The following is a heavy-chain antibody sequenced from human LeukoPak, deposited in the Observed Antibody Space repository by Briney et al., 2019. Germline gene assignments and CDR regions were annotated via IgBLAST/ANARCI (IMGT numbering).Heavy chain of an antibody. CDR3: ARRWVGYYDSSGYYFDY. Sequence: SQTLSLTCAISGDSVSSNSAAWNWIRQSPSRGLEWLGRTYYRSKWYNDYAVSVKSRITINPDTSKNQFSLKLSSVTAADTAVYYCARRWVGYYDSSGYYFDYWGQGTLVTVSS. J-gene: IGHJ4*02. CDR1: GDSVSSNSAA. CDR2: TYYRSKWYN. V-gene: IGHV6-1*01. D-gene: IGHD3-22*01.